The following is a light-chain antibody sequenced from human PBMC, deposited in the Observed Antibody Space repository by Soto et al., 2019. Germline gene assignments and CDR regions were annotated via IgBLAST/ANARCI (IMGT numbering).Light chain of an antibody. V-gene: IGLV2-8*01. CDR1: NSDVGDYNY. Sequence: QSALTQPPSASGSPGQSVTISCTGTNSDVGDYNYVSWYQQHPGKAPKLMIYEVSKRPAGVPDRFSGANSRNTASLPVSGLQAEDEADYYCSSYAGSNNLVFGGGTKLPVL. CDR3: SSYAGSNNLV. J-gene: IGLJ2*01. CDR2: EVS.